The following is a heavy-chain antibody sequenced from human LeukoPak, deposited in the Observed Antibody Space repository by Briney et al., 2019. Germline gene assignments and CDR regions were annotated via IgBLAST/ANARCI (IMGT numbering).Heavy chain of an antibody. CDR3: AKEGGSGSYQIS. CDR2: ISGNSASI. J-gene: IGHJ5*02. V-gene: IGHV3-48*01. Sequence: PGGSLRLSCAASGFTFSTYSMHWVRQAPGKGLEWVSYISGNSASIYYADSVKGRFTISRDNAKNSLYLQMNSLRAEDTAVYYCAKEGGSGSYQISWGQGTLVTVSS. D-gene: IGHD3-10*01. CDR1: GFTFSTYS.